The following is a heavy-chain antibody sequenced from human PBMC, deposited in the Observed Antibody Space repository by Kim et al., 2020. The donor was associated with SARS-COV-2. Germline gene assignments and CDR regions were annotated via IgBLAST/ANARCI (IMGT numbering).Heavy chain of an antibody. CDR3: ARGGVVVAAGTFDY. D-gene: IGHD2-15*01. V-gene: IGHV4-34*01. Sequence: SETLSLTCAVYGGSFSGYYWSWIRQPPGKGLEWIGEINHSGSTNYNPSLKSRVTISVDTSKNQFSLKLSSVTAADTAVYYCARGGVVVAAGTFDYWGQGTLVTVSS. CDR2: INHSGST. J-gene: IGHJ4*02. CDR1: GGSFSGYY.